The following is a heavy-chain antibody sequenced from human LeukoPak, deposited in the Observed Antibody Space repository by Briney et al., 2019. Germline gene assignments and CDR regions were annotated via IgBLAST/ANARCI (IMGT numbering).Heavy chain of an antibody. D-gene: IGHD6-6*01. CDR1: GGSISSSGHY. J-gene: IGHJ4*02. CDR2: IYYSGST. V-gene: IGHV4-61*08. Sequence: SETLSLTCTVSGGSISSSGHYWGWIRQPPGKGLEWIGFIYYSGSTNYNPSLKSRVTISVDTSKNQFSLKLSSVTAADTAVYYCARGGASSLPFDYWGQGTLVTVSS. CDR3: ARGGASSLPFDY.